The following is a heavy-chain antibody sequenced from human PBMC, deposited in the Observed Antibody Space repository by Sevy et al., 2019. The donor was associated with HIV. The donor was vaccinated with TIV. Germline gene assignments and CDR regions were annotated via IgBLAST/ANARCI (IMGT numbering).Heavy chain of an antibody. CDR1: GFTFDDYA. CDR2: ISWNSGSI. Sequence: GGSLRLSCAASGFTFDDYAMHWVRQAPGKGLEWVSGISWNSGSIGYADSVKGRFTISRDNAKNSLYLQMNSLRAEDTALYYCANGKGQLRELFDYWGQGTLVTVSS. V-gene: IGHV3-9*01. J-gene: IGHJ4*02. D-gene: IGHD2-2*01. CDR3: ANGKGQLRELFDY.